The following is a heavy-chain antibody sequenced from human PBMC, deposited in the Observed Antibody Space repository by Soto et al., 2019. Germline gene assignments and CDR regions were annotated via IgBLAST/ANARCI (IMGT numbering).Heavy chain of an antibody. J-gene: IGHJ5*02. V-gene: IGHV4-30-4*01. CDR3: ARDYPGSGTNRRFDP. CDR1: GGSISSGDYY. D-gene: IGHD3-3*01. Sequence: SETLSLTCTVSGGSISSGDYYWSWIRQPPGKGLEWIGYIYYSGSTYYNPSLKSRVTISVDTSKNQFSLKLSSVTAADTAVYYCARDYPGSGTNRRFDPWGQGTMVTVS. CDR2: IYYSGST.